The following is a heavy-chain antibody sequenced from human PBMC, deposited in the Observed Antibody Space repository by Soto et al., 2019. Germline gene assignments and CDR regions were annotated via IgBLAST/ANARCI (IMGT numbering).Heavy chain of an antibody. V-gene: IGHV4-31*03. CDR3: ARCSLVVVPAPGFDP. Sequence: SETLSLTCTVSGGSISSGGYYWSWIRQHPGKGLEWIGYIYYSGTTYYNPSLKSRVTISVDTSKNQFSLKLSSVSAADTALYYCARCSLVVVPAPGFDPWGRGTLVTASS. J-gene: IGHJ5*02. CDR2: IYYSGTT. D-gene: IGHD2-2*01. CDR1: GGSISSGGYY.